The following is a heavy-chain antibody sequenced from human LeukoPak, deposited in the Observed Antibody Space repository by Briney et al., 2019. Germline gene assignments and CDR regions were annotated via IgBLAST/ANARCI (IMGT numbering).Heavy chain of an antibody. J-gene: IGHJ3*01. V-gene: IGHV1-46*03. CDR2: INPSGGST. CDR3: SLDNPAGCLL. CDR1: VYTFTSYY. D-gene: IGHD1-14*01. Sequence: GASVTVSFKASVYTFTSYYMHWVRQAPGQGLEWMGIINPSGGSTSYAQKFQGRVTMTRDTSTSTVYMELSSLRSEDTSVYYCSLDNPAGCLLWGQGTMVTVSS.